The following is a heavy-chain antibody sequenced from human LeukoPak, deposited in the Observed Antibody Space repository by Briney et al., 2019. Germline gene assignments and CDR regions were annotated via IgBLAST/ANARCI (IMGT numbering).Heavy chain of an antibody. V-gene: IGHV3-23*01. CDR3: AKEGCTGTNCYINC. J-gene: IGHJ4*02. CDR2: IGGSGGST. Sequence: GGSLRPSCAASGFTFRDYAMSWVRQTPGKGLEWVSVIGGSGGSTYYADSVKGRFIISRDDSKNTLYLQMNSLRAEDTAVYHCAKEGCTGTNCYINCWGQGTLVTVSS. D-gene: IGHD2-2*02. CDR1: GFTFRDYA.